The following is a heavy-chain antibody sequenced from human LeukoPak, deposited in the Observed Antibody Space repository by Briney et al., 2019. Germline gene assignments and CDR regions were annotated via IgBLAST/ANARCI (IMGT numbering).Heavy chain of an antibody. D-gene: IGHD3-22*01. CDR3: ARDRTKLDYYDSSGYYLYYFDY. CDR1: GYTFTSYG. V-gene: IGHV1-18*01. J-gene: IGHJ4*02. Sequence: ASVKVSCKASGYTFTSYGISWVRQAPGQGLEWMGWISAYNGNTNYAQKFQGRVTITADKSTSTAYMELSSLRSEDTAVYYCARDRTKLDYYDSSGYYLYYFDYWGQGTLVTVSS. CDR2: ISAYNGNT.